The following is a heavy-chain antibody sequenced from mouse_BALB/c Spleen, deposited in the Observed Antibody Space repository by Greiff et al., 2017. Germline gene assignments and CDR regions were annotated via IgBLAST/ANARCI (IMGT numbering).Heavy chain of an antibody. CDR1: GYTFTSYW. V-gene: IGHV1S127*01. CDR2: IDPSDSYT. J-gene: IGHJ4*01. Sequence: QVQLQQPGAELVKPGASVKMSCKASGYTFTSYWMHWVKQRPGQGLEWIGVIDPSDSYTSYNQKFKGKATLTVDTSSSTAYMQLSSLTSEDSAVYYCRRDYYAMDYWGQGTSVTVSS. CDR3: RRDYYAMDY.